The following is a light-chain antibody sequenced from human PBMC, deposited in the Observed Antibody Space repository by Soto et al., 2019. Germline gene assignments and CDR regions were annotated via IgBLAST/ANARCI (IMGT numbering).Light chain of an antibody. CDR2: DAS. CDR3: QQLASYPLP. Sequence: QITQFPSTLSTSVGDRVTITCRASQSISTWLTWYQLKPGKAPKLLIYDASTLESGVPSRFSGSGSGIDFTLTISSLQPEDFATYCCQQLASYPLPFGGGTKLDI. J-gene: IGKJ4*01. CDR1: QSISTW. V-gene: IGKV1-5*01.